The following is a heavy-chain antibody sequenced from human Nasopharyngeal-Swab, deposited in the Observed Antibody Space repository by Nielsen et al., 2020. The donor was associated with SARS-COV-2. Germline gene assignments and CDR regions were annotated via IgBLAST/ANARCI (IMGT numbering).Heavy chain of an antibody. CDR2: IGTSDDT. J-gene: IGHJ4*02. CDR1: GFNFASFA. D-gene: IGHD2/OR15-2a*01. CDR3: AKTFLIAPRTYDY. V-gene: IGHV3-23*01. Sequence: GESLNISCAASGFNFASFALPWVRQAPGKGLEWVSTIGTSDDTYYTDSVKGRFAISRDNSKNQVYLQMDSLRPDDTALYYCAKTFLIAPRTYDYWGQATLVTVSS.